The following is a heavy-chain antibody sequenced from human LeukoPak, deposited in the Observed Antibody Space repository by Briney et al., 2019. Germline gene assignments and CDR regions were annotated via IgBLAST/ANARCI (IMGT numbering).Heavy chain of an antibody. CDR1: GFTFSSYE. Sequence: GGSLRLSCAASGFTFSSYEMNWLRQAPGKGLEWVSYISSSGSTIYYADSVKGRFTISRDNAKNSLYLQMNSLRAEDTAVYYCARGFWGSSYNWFDPWGQGTLVTVSS. CDR3: ARGFWGSSYNWFDP. D-gene: IGHD5-18*01. J-gene: IGHJ5*02. CDR2: ISSSGSTI. V-gene: IGHV3-48*03.